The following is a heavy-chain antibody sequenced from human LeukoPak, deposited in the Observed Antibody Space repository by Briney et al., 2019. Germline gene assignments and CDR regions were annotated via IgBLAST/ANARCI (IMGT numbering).Heavy chain of an antibody. J-gene: IGHJ4*02. CDR2: INHSGST. CDR1: GGSFSGYY. Sequence: SETLSLTCAVYGGSFSGYYWSRIRQPPGKGLEWIGEINHSGSTNYNPSLKSRVTISVDTSKNQFSLKLSSVTAADTAVYYCARGYYYDSSGYPSPGGDYWGQGTLVTVSS. D-gene: IGHD3-22*01. V-gene: IGHV4-34*01. CDR3: ARGYYYDSSGYPSPGGDY.